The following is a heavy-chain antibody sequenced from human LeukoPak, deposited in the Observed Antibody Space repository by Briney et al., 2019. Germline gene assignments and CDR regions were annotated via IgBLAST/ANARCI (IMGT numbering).Heavy chain of an antibody. D-gene: IGHD2-2*01. CDR2: ISSNGGST. J-gene: IGHJ4*02. CDR3: AREGEVPAAFDY. V-gene: IGHV3-64*01. CDR1: GFTFSSYW. Sequence: GGSLRLSCAASGFTFSSYWMHWVRQAPGKGLEYVSAISSNGGSTYYANSVKGRFTISRDNSKNTLYLQMGSLRAEDMAVYYCAREGEVPAAFDYWGQGTLVTVSS.